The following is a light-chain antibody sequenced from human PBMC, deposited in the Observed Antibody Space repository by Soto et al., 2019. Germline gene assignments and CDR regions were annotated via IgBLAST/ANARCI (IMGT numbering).Light chain of an antibody. CDR3: QQRSNGTQT. CDR1: QSVSSY. Sequence: EIVLTQSPATLSLSPGERATLSCRASQSVSSYLAWYQQKPGQAPRLLIYDASNRATGIPARFSGSGSGTDFTLTISSLEPEDFAVYYCQQRSNGTQTFGQGTKVEIK. V-gene: IGKV3-11*01. CDR2: DAS. J-gene: IGKJ1*01.